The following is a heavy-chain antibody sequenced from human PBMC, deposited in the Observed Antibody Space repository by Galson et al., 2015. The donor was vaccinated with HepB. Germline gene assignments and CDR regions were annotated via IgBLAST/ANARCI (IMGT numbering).Heavy chain of an antibody. CDR3: AKDRPVLRFLEWLWNAFDI. D-gene: IGHD3-3*01. J-gene: IGHJ3*02. CDR1: GFTFSSYG. CDR2: ISYDGSNK. Sequence: SLRLSCAASGFTFSSYGMHWVRQAPGKGLEWVAVISYDGSNKYYADSVKGRFTISRDNSKNTLYLQMNSLRAEDTAVYYCAKDRPVLRFLEWLWNAFDIWGQGTMVTVSS. V-gene: IGHV3-30*18.